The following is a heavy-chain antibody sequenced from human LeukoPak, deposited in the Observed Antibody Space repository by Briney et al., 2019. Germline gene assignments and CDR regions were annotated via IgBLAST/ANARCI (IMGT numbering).Heavy chain of an antibody. CDR1: GGSISSGGYY. Sequence: SQTLSLTCTVSGGSISSGGYYWSWIRQHPGKGLEWIGYIYYSGSTYYNPSLKSRVTISVDTSKNQFSLKLSSVTAADTAVHFCARPTFSGYYSGPFDIWGQGTIVTVSS. D-gene: IGHD3-22*01. V-gene: IGHV4-30-4*01. J-gene: IGHJ3*02. CDR2: IYYSGST. CDR3: ARPTFSGYYSGPFDI.